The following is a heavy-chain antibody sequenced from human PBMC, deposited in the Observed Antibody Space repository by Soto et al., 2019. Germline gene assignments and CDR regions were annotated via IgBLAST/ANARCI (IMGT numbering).Heavy chain of an antibody. CDR3: AKDFGMESGFSEIDS. CDR1: RFTFSSYA. D-gene: IGHD3-3*01. Sequence: QPGGSLRLSCAASRFTFSSYAISWVRQAPGKGLEWVSAISGSGGSTYYADSVKGRFTISRDNSNNTLYLQMNSLRAEDTAVYYCAKDFGMESGFSEIDSWAQGALLTISS. V-gene: IGHV3-23*01. J-gene: IGHJ5*01. CDR2: ISGSGGST.